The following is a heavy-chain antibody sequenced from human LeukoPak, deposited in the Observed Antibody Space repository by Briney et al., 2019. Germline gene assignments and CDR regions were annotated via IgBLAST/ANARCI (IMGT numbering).Heavy chain of an antibody. CDR1: GGSISSHY. V-gene: IGHV4-59*11. Sequence: SETLSLTCTVSGGSISSHYWSWIRQPPGKGLEWIGYIYYSGSTNYNPSLKSRVTISVDTSKNQFSLKLSSVTAADTAVYYCARAGNGIGWLTSYLPRHPNYYYYYMDVWGKGTTVTVSS. CDR3: ARAGNGIGWLTSYLPRHPNYYYYYMDV. D-gene: IGHD5-12*01. CDR2: IYYSGST. J-gene: IGHJ6*03.